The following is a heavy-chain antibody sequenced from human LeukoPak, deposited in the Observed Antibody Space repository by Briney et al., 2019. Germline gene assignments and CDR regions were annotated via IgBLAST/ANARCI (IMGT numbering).Heavy chain of an antibody. J-gene: IGHJ3*02. CDR2: INHSGST. D-gene: IGHD3-22*01. CDR1: GGSISSYY. Sequence: PSETLSLTCTVSGGSISSYYWSWIRQPPGKGLEWIGEINHSGSTNYNPSLKSRVTISVDTSKNQFSLKLSSVTAADTAVYYCARARTTMIVPSVHFRRIEAFDIWGQGTMVTVCS. V-gene: IGHV4-34*01. CDR3: ARARTTMIVPSVHFRRIEAFDI.